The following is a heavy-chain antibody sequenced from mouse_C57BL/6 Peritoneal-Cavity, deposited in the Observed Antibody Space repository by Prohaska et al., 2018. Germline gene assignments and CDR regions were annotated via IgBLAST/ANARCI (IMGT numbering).Heavy chain of an antibody. D-gene: IGHD1-1*01. CDR1: GYTFTDYE. Sequence: QVQLQQSGAELVRPGASVTLSCKASGYTFTDYEMHWVKQTPVHGLEWIGAIDPETGGTAYNQKFKGKAILTADKSSSKAYMELRSLTAEDSAVYYCTNYYGSSYAMDYWGQGTSVTVSS. V-gene: IGHV1-15*01. J-gene: IGHJ4*01. CDR3: TNYYGSSYAMDY. CDR2: IDPETGGT.